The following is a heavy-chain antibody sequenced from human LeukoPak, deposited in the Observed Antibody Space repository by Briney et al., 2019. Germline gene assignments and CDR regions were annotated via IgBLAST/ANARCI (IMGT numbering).Heavy chain of an antibody. Sequence: ASVKVSCKASGYTSTGYYMHWVRQAPGQGLEWMGWINPNSGGTNYAQKFQGRVTMTRDTSISTAYMELSRLGSDDTAVYYCARGYQLLSWFDPWGQGTLVTVSS. D-gene: IGHD2-2*01. CDR2: INPNSGGT. CDR3: ARGYQLLSWFDP. CDR1: GYTSTGYY. J-gene: IGHJ5*02. V-gene: IGHV1-2*02.